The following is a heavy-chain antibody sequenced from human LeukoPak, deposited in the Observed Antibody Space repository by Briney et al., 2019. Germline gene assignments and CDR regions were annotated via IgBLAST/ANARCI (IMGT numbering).Heavy chain of an antibody. Sequence: ASVKVSCKASAYTFTSYDINWVRQDTGQGLEWMGRMNPNSGNTGYAQKFQGRVTMTRNTSISTAYMELSSLRSEDTAVYYCARDAGDIVVVVAYYYMDVWGKGTTVTVSS. CDR3: ARDAGDIVVVVAYYYMDV. V-gene: IGHV1-8*01. D-gene: IGHD2-15*01. CDR1: AYTFTSYD. J-gene: IGHJ6*03. CDR2: MNPNSGNT.